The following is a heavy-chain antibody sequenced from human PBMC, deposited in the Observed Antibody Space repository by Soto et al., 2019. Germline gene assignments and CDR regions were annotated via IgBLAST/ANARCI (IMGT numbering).Heavy chain of an antibody. V-gene: IGHV3-21*04. D-gene: IGHD2-2*01. CDR1: GFTFSSYS. Sequence: PGGSLRLSCAASGFTFSSYSMNWVRQAPGKGLEWVSSISSSSSYIYYADSVKGRFTISRDNSKNTLYLQMNSLRAEDTAVYYCAKDRSSSTSWKDYFDYWGQGTLVTVSS. J-gene: IGHJ4*02. CDR2: ISSSSSYI. CDR3: AKDRSSSTSWKDYFDY.